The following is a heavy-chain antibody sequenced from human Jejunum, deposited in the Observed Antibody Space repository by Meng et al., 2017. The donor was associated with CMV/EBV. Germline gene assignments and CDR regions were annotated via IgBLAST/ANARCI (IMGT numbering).Heavy chain of an antibody. CDR2: IKEDGRGQ. D-gene: IGHD1-1*01. V-gene: IGHV3-7*01. J-gene: IGHJ6*02. CDR3: VRYENLQHGMDV. CDR1: GCTFNTFW. Sequence: AASGCTFNTFWRTWVRQAPGKGLEWVANIKEDGRGQWYVDSVKGRFTISRDNARKSLYLQMNSLRAEDTAVYYCVRYENLQHGMDVWGQGTTVTVSS.